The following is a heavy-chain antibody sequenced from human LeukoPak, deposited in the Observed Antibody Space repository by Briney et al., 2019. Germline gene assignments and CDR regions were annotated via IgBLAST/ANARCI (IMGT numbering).Heavy chain of an antibody. V-gene: IGHV1-69*13. Sequence: SVKVSCKASGYTFTSNYIHWVRQAPGQGLEWMGGIIPIFGTANYAQKFQGRVTITADESTSTAYMELSSLRSEDTAVYYCARSGVRYCSSTSCPYSYGRSVWFDPWGQGTLVTVSS. CDR2: IIPIFGTA. CDR3: ARSGVRYCSSTSCPYSYGRSVWFDP. D-gene: IGHD2-2*01. J-gene: IGHJ5*02. CDR1: GYTFTSNY.